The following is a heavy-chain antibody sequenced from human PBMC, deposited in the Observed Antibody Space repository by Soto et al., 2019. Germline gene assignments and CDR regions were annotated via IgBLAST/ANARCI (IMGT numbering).Heavy chain of an antibody. CDR2: IYPGDSDT. Sequence: GESLKISCKGSGYSFTSYWIGWVRQMPGKGLEWMGIIYPGDSDTRYSPSFQGQVTISADKSISTAYLQWSSLKASDTAMYYCARFTGYSSGPGGYYYMDVWGKGTTVTVSS. CDR1: GYSFTSYW. V-gene: IGHV5-51*01. J-gene: IGHJ6*03. CDR3: ARFTGYSSGPGGYYYMDV. D-gene: IGHD6-19*01.